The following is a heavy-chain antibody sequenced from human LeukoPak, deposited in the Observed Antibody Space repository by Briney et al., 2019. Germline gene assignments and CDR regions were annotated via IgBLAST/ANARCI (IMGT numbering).Heavy chain of an antibody. Sequence: GGSLRLSCVASGFTFSIYWMHWVRQTPGKGLVWVSRINSDGSIRTHADSVKGRFTVSRDNARNTLYLQMNSLRAEDTAVYYCAKDTSWMTRAYCMDVWGKGTTVIISS. V-gene: IGHV3-74*01. J-gene: IGHJ6*03. CDR3: AKDTSWMTRAYCMDV. CDR1: GFTFSIYW. CDR2: INSDGSIR. D-gene: IGHD4-11*01.